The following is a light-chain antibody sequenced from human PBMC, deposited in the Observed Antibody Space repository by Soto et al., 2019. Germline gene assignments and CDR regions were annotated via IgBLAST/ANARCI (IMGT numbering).Light chain of an antibody. CDR1: QSVSSSY. Sequence: EIVLTQSPGTLSLSPGERATLSCRASQSVSSSYLAWYQQKPGQAPRLLIYGASSRATGIPDRFSGSGSGTDFTLTISRLEPEDFAVYYCQQYGSSPGAFGPGTKGIS. V-gene: IGKV3-20*01. CDR2: GAS. CDR3: QQYGSSPGA. J-gene: IGKJ3*01.